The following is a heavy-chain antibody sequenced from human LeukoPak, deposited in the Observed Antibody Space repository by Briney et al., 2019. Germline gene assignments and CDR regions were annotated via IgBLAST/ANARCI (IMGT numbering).Heavy chain of an antibody. CDR2: ISSNGGST. CDR3: ARGGRADASGWYIWFDP. J-gene: IGHJ5*02. Sequence: PGGSLRLSCAASGFTLSSYAMHWVRQAPGKELEYVSSISSNGGSTYYANFVKGRFIISRDNSKNPLYLQMGSLRAEDMAVYHCARGGRADASGWYIWFDPWGQGTLVTVSS. V-gene: IGHV3-64*01. CDR1: GFTLSSYA. D-gene: IGHD6-19*01.